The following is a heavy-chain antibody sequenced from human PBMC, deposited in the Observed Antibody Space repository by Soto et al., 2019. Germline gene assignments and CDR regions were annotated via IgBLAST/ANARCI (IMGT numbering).Heavy chain of an antibody. CDR2: LSYSGST. CDR3: ARHGEDGTNGVCSDLGYAY. D-gene: IGHD2-8*01. J-gene: IGHJ4*02. Sequence: QVQLQESGPGLVTPSQTLSLTCTVSDGSISSGDYYWSWIRQPPGKALEWIGYLSYSGSTYYNPSLVSRVTLSVDASKNQSSLKLSSVTAADTAVYYCARHGEDGTNGVCSDLGYAYWGQGTLVIVSS. V-gene: IGHV4-30-4*01. CDR1: DGSISSGDYY.